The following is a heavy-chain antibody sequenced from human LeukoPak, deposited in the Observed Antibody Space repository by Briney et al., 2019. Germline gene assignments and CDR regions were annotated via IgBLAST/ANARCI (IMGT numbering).Heavy chain of an antibody. CDR3: ARGSTYYDSSGQVPFDY. CDR1: GFTFSTYS. CDR2: ISSSSSTI. V-gene: IGHV3-48*01. J-gene: IGHJ4*02. Sequence: GGSLRLSCAASGFTFSTYSMNWVRQAPGKGLEWVSYISSSSSTIYYADSVKGRFTISRDNAKNSLYLQMNSLRAEDTAVYYCARGSTYYDSSGQVPFDYWGQGTLVAVSS. D-gene: IGHD3-22*01.